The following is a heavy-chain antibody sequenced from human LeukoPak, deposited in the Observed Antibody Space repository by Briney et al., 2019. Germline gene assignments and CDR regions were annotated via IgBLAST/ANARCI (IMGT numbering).Heavy chain of an antibody. CDR2: INHSGST. Sequence: SETLSLTCAVYGGSFSGYYWSWIRQPPGKGLEWIGEINHSGSTYYNPSLKSRVTISVDTSKNQFSLKLSSVTAADTAVYYCARHAIDSSGYYLDYFDYWGQGTLVTVSS. J-gene: IGHJ4*02. V-gene: IGHV4-34*01. CDR1: GGSFSGYY. CDR3: ARHAIDSSGYYLDYFDY. D-gene: IGHD3-22*01.